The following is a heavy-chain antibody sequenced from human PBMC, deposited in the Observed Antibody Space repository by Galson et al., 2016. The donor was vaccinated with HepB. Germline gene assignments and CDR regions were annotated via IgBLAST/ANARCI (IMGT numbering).Heavy chain of an antibody. V-gene: IGHV4-61*01. CDR3: ARSSGGRRYFDL. J-gene: IGHJ2*01. CDR2: IYYSGST. Sequence: SETLSLTCTVSGGSVSNGLHYWSWIRQPPGKGLEWIGSIYYSGSTNYNPSLKSRVTISVDTSRKQFSLRLSSVNAADTAVYFCARSSGGRRYFDLWGRGTLVTVSS. D-gene: IGHD3-16*01. CDR1: GGSVSNGLHY.